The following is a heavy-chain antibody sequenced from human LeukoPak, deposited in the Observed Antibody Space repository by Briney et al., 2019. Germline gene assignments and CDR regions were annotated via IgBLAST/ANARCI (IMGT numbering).Heavy chain of an antibody. CDR2: ISWNSGSI. D-gene: IGHD3-22*01. CDR1: GFTFDDYA. J-gene: IGHJ4*02. Sequence: PGRSLRLSCAASGFTFDDYAMHWVRQAPGKGLEWVSGISWNSGSIGYADSVKGRFTISRDNAKNSLYLQMNSLRAEDTALYYCAKRVDDSSGYYSHWGQGTLVTVSS. V-gene: IGHV3-9*01. CDR3: AKRVDDSSGYYSH.